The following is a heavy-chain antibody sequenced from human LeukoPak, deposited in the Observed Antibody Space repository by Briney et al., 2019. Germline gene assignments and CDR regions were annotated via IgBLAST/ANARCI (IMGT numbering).Heavy chain of an antibody. V-gene: IGHV4-61*02. J-gene: IGHJ4*02. CDR2: IYTSGST. D-gene: IGHD6-13*01. CDR3: ARGKQLVSPFDY. Sequence: PSETLSLTCSVFPDSISSDSYYWSWIRQPAGKGLEWIGRIYTSGSTNYNPSLKSRVTMSVDTSKNQFSLKLSSVTAADTAVYYCARGKQLVSPFDYWGQGTLVTVSS. CDR1: PDSISSDSYY.